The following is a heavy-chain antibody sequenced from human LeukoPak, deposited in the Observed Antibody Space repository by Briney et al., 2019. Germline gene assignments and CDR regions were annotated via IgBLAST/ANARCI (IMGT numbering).Heavy chain of an antibody. D-gene: IGHD5-12*01. CDR1: GFTFSSYG. CDR2: IRYDGSNK. Sequence: GGSLRLSCAASGFTFSSYGMHWVRQAPGKGLEWVAFIRYDGSNKYYADSVKGRFTISRDNSKNTLYLQMNSLRAEDTAVYYCARSRGYTYAFDIWGQGTLVTVSS. V-gene: IGHV3-30*02. J-gene: IGHJ3*02. CDR3: ARSRGYTYAFDI.